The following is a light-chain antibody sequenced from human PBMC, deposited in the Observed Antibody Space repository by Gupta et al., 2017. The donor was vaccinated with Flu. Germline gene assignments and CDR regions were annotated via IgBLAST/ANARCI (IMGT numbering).Light chain of an antibody. V-gene: IGKV3-15*01. J-gene: IGKJ4*01. CDR3: QQHNHWPPA. CDR1: QGVSVN. Sequence: PATLSVSPGESATLSCRTTQGVSVNLAWYQQKRGQAPRLLIDAASTRATGVPARFSGSGSGTQCTLTITSLQSEDVAVYYCQQHNHWPPAFGGGTKVEIK. CDR2: AAS.